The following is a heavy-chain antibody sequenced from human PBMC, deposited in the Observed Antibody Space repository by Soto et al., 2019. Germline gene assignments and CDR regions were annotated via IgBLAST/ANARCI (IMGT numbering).Heavy chain of an antibody. CDR1: GYTFTGYY. J-gene: IGHJ4*02. D-gene: IGHD5-18*01. V-gene: IGHV1-69*13. Sequence: SVKVSCKASGYTFTGYYMHWVRQAPGQGLEWMGGIIPIFGTANYAQKFQGRVTITADESTSTAYMELSSLRSEDTAAYYCARARGCSYGSHFDYWGQGTQVTVSS. CDR3: ARARGCSYGSHFDY. CDR2: IIPIFGTA.